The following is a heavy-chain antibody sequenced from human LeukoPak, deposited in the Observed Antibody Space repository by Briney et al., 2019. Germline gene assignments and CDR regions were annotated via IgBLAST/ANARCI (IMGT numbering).Heavy chain of an antibody. Sequence: PGGSLRLPCAASGFTFSSYSMNWVRQPPGKGLEWIGEINHSGSTNYNPSLKSRVTISVDTSKNQFSLKLSSVTAADTAVYYCARGQWELPGYWGQGTLVTVSS. CDR2: INHSGST. CDR1: GFTFSSYS. J-gene: IGHJ4*02. CDR3: ARGQWELPGY. D-gene: IGHD1-26*01. V-gene: IGHV4-34*01.